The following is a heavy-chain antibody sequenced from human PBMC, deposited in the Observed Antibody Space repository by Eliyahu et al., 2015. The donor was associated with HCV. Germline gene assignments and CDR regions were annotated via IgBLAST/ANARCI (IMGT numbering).Heavy chain of an antibody. Sequence: EVQLEQSGVEVKKAGECLKISCKGSGFSFSNYWIAWARQKPGKGLEWMGAIDAGDSETKYSPSFQGQVIISVDKAINTAYLQWNTLKASDTAMYYCARHRRSNCGSECSWEDYWGQGTLVTISS. CDR2: IDAGDSET. D-gene: IGHD3-10*01. J-gene: IGHJ4*02. CDR3: ARHRRSNCGSECSWEDY. CDR1: GFSFSNYW. V-gene: IGHV5-51*01.